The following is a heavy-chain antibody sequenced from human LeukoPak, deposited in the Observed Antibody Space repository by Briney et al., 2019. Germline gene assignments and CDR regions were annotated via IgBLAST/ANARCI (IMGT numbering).Heavy chain of an antibody. CDR2: VIPILGIA. D-gene: IGHD5-12*01. Sequence: ASVKVSCKASGGTFSSYAISWVRQAPGQGLEWMGRVIPILGIANYAQKFQGRVTITADKSTSTAYMELSSLRSEDTAVYYCARGPAVATRGDFDYWGQGTLVTVSS. J-gene: IGHJ4*02. CDR3: ARGPAVATRGDFDY. CDR1: GGTFSSYA. V-gene: IGHV1-69*04.